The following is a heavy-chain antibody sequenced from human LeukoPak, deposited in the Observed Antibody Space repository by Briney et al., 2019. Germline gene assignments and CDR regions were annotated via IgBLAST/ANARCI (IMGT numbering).Heavy chain of an antibody. CDR1: GFTFSSYS. V-gene: IGHV3-21*01. CDR2: ISSSSSYI. J-gene: IGHJ6*02. CDR3: ARDRVLEWPSRYYGMDV. D-gene: IGHD3-3*01. Sequence: GGSLRLSCAASGFTFSSYSMTWVRQAPGKGLEWVSSISSSSSYIYYADSVKGRFTISRDNAKNSLYLQMNSLRAEDTAVYYCARDRVLEWPSRYYGMDVWGQGTTVTVSS.